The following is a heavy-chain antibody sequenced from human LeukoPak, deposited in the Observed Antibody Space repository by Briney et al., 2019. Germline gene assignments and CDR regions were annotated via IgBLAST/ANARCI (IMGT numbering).Heavy chain of an antibody. J-gene: IGHJ4*02. CDR1: GFTFSSYG. CDR2: IRYDGSNK. Sequence: PGGSLRLSCAASGFTFSSYGMHWVRQAPGKGLEWVAFIRYDGSNKYYADSVKGRFTISRDNSKNTLYLQMNSPRAEDTAVYYCAKDMNSDILTGLYYFDYWGQGTLVTVSS. D-gene: IGHD3-9*01. CDR3: AKDMNSDILTGLYYFDY. V-gene: IGHV3-30*02.